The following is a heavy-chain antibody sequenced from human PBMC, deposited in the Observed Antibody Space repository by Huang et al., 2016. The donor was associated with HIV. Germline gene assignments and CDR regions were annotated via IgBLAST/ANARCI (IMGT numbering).Heavy chain of an antibody. Sequence: QVHLQQWGAGLLKPSETLSLTCAVYGGSFSGYYLNWISQSPGKGLEWIGQINQGGITNYNPSLESRVTMSVDPSKKQFSLKLSSVSVADSAVYYCAREIMISFGGPFDPWGQGTLVIVSS. J-gene: IGHJ5*02. CDR3: AREIMISFGGPFDP. D-gene: IGHD3-16*01. CDR2: INQGGIT. V-gene: IGHV4-34*01. CDR1: GGSFSGYY.